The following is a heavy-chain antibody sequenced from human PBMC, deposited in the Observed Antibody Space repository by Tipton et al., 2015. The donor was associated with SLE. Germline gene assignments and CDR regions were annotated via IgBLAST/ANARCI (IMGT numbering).Heavy chain of an antibody. D-gene: IGHD1-26*01. CDR2: VYNSGST. J-gene: IGHJ4*02. V-gene: IGHV4-4*08. CDR3: AREGGSYTAFDY. Sequence: LRLSCTVSGGSISKYYWSWIRQPPGKGLEWIGYVYNSGSTNYNPSLKSRVTISVDTSKNQFSLNLSSVTAADTAVYYCAREGGSYTAFDYWGQGTLATVSS. CDR1: GGSISKYY.